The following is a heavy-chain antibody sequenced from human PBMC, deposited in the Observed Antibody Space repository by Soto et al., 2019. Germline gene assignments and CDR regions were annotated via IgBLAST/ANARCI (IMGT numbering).Heavy chain of an antibody. CDR2: IIPILGIA. CDR3: ASAAYCSSTSCTYFDY. J-gene: IGHJ4*02. Sequence: ASVKVSCKASGGTFSSYTISWMRQAPGQGLEWMGRIIPILGIANYAQKFQGRVTITADKSTSTAYMELSSLRSEDTAVYYCASAAYCSSTSCTYFDYWGQGTLVTVSS. V-gene: IGHV1-69*02. CDR1: GGTFSSYT. D-gene: IGHD2-2*01.